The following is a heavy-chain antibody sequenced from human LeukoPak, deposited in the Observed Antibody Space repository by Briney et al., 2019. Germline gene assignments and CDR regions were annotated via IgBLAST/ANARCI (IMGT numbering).Heavy chain of an antibody. D-gene: IGHD1-1*01. CDR3: AKGQELDDGVFDS. CDR1: GFTFSSIA. V-gene: IGHV3-23*01. CDR2: IRSNGDTT. J-gene: IGHJ4*02. Sequence: GGSLRLSCAASGFTFSSIAMTWVRQAPGKGLEWVSCIRSNGDTTYNADSVKGRFTISRDNSNNTLYLQMNSLRVEETAIYFCAKGQELDDGVFDSWGQGTLVTVSS.